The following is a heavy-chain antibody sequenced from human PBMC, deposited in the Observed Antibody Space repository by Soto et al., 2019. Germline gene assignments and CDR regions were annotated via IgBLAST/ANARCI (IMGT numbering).Heavy chain of an antibody. CDR1: GFTFSSYA. J-gene: IGHJ5*02. CDR3: ARDPSTYYYDSSGYYPWFDP. CDR2: ISCDGSNK. D-gene: IGHD3-22*01. V-gene: IGHV3-30-3*01. Sequence: PGGSLRLCCAASGFTFSSYAMHWVRQAPGKGLEWVAVISCDGSNKYYADSVKGRFTISRDNSKNTLYLQMNSLRAEDTAVYYCARDPSTYYYDSSGYYPWFDPWGQGTLVTVSS.